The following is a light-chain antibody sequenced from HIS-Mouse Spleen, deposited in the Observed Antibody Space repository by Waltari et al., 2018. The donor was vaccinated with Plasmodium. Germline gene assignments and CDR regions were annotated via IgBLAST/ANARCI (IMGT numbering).Light chain of an antibody. V-gene: IGLV3-25*03. CDR2: KDS. J-gene: IGLJ3*02. CDR1: ALPKQY. Sequence: SYELTQPPSVSVSPGQTARITCSGDALPKQYAYWYQQKPGQAPGLVIYKDSERPSGIPERFSGSSSVTTVTLTISGVQAEDEADYYCQSADSSGTPNWVFGGGTKLTVL. CDR3: QSADSSGTPNWV.